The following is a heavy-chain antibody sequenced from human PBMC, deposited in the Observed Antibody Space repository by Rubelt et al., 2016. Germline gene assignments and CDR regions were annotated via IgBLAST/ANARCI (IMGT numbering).Heavy chain of an antibody. D-gene: IGHD3-9*01. V-gene: IGHV4-34*01. J-gene: IGHJ6*02. Sequence: QVQLQQWGAGLLKPSETLSLTCAVYGGSFSGYYWSWIRQPPGKGLGWIGEINHSGSTNYNPSLKSRVTISVDTSKNQFSLKLSSVTAADTAVYYCARTDDILTSDVWGQGTTVTVSS. CDR1: GGSFSGYY. CDR2: INHSGST. CDR3: ARTDDILTSDV.